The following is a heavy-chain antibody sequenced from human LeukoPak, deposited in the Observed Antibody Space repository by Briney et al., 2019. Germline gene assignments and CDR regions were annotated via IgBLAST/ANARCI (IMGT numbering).Heavy chain of an antibody. CDR1: GFTFSSYG. CDR2: IRYDGSNK. Sequence: PGGSLRLSCAASGFTFSSYGMHWVRQAPGKGLEWVAFIRYDGSNKYYADSVKGRFTISRDNSKNTLYLQMNSLRAEDTAVYYCAKDPERSSIAARRGFYWYFDLWGRGTLVTVSS. CDR3: AKDPERSSIAARRGFYWYFDL. V-gene: IGHV3-30*02. J-gene: IGHJ2*01. D-gene: IGHD6-6*01.